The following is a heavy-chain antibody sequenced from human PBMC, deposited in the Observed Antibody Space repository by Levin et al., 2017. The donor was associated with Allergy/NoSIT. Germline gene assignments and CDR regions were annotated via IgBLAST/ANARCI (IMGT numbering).Heavy chain of an antibody. CDR3: AKDQVPYDYARDFDY. CDR1: GFTFSSYA. Sequence: SCPASGFTFSSYAISWVRQAPGKGLEWVSAITASGGSTYYADSVKGRFTISRDNSKNTLYLQMNSLRAEDTAVYYCAKDQVPYDYARDFDYWGQGTLVTVSS. CDR2: ITASGGST. D-gene: IGHD5-12*01. J-gene: IGHJ4*02. V-gene: IGHV3-23*01.